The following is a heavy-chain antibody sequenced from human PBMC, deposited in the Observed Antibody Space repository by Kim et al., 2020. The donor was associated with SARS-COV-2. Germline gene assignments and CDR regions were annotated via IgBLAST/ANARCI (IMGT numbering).Heavy chain of an antibody. D-gene: IGHD3-16*02. V-gene: IGHV1-69*02. CDR2: IIPILGIA. J-gene: IGHJ4*02. CDR1: GGTFSSYT. Sequence: SVKVSCKASGGTFSSYTISWVRQAPGQGLEWMGRIIPILGIANYAQKFQGRVTITADKSTSTAYMELSSLRSEDTAVYYCALLSLTFGGVIGYFDYWGQGTLVTVSS. CDR3: ALLSLTFGGVIGYFDY.